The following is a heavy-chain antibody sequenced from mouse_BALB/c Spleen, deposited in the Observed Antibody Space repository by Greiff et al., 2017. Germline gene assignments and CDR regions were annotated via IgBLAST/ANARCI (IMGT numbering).Heavy chain of an antibody. CDR3: ATMITLLGRGFAY. Sequence: QVQLQQSGAELVRPGTSVKISCKASGYTFTNYWLGWVKQRPGHGLEWIGDIYPGGGYTNYNEKFKGKATLTTDTSSSTAYMQLSSLTSEDAAVYFCATMITLLGRGFAYWGQGTLVTVSA. D-gene: IGHD2-4*01. CDR2: IYPGGGYT. V-gene: IGHV1-63*02. J-gene: IGHJ3*01. CDR1: GYTFTNYW.